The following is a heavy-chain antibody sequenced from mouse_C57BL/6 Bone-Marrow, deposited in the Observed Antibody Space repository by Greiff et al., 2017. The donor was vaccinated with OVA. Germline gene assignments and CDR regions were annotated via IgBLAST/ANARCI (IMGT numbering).Heavy chain of an antibody. Sequence: EVQLVESGPGMVKPSQSLSLTCTVTGYSITSGYDWHWIRHFPGNKLEWMGYISYSGSTNYNPSLKSRISITHDTSKNHFFLKLNSVTTEDTATYYCATNYYSNYGFAYWGQGTLVTVSA. V-gene: IGHV3-1*01. J-gene: IGHJ3*01. CDR1: GYSITSGYD. CDR3: ATNYYSNYGFAY. CDR2: ISYSGST. D-gene: IGHD2-5*01.